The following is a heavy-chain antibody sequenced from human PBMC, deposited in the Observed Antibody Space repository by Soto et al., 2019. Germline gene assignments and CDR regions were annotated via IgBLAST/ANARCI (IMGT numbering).Heavy chain of an antibody. CDR2: IYYSGST. D-gene: IGHD2-15*01. CDR1: GGSISSGGYY. CDR3: ARGFPGYSSGGSCLHWFDP. J-gene: IGHJ5*02. V-gene: IGHV4-31*03. Sequence: QVRLQESGPELVKPSQTLSLTCTVSGGSISSGGYYWSWIRQHPGKGLEWIGYIYYSGSTYYNPSLKSRVTISVDTSKNQFSLKLSSVTAADTAVYYCARGFPGYSSGGSCLHWFDPWCQGTLVTVSS.